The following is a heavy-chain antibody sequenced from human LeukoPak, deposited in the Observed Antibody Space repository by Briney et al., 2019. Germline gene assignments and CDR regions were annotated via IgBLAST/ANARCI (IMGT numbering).Heavy chain of an antibody. CDR2: IKQDGSEK. J-gene: IGHJ5*02. V-gene: IGHV3-7*01. D-gene: IGHD2-15*01. Sequence: GGSLRLSCAASEFTFSSYWMSWVRQAPGKGLEWVANIKQDGSEKYYVDSVKGRFTISRDNAKNSLYLQMNSLRAEDTAVYYCARAVVVAAKGNWFDPWGQGTLVTVSS. CDR1: EFTFSSYW. CDR3: ARAVVVAAKGNWFDP.